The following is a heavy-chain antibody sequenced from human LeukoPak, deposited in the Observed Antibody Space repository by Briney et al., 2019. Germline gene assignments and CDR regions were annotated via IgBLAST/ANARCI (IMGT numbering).Heavy chain of an antibody. V-gene: IGHV4-59*08. J-gene: IGHJ6*02. Sequence: SETLSLTCTVSGGSISNYYWSWIRQPPGKGLEWIGYISYSGSTNYNPSLKSRVTIFLDTSKNQFSLKLSSLTAADTAVYYCARDSYYYGLDAWGQGTTVTVSS. D-gene: IGHD2-21*01. CDR2: ISYSGST. CDR1: GGSISNYY. CDR3: ARDSYYYGLDA.